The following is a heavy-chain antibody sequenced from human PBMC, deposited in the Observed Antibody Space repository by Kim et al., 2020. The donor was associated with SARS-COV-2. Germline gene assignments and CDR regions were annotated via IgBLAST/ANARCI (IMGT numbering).Heavy chain of an antibody. D-gene: IGHD3-22*01. V-gene: IGHV4-39*01. Sequence: LKSRVTISVDTSKNQFSLKLSSVTAADTAVYYCARQTAMIVVVVTPAFDPWGQGTLVTVSS. J-gene: IGHJ5*02. CDR3: ARQTAMIVVVVTPAFDP.